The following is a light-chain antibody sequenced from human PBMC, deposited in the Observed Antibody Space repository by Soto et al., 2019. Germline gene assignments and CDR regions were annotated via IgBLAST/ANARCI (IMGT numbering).Light chain of an antibody. V-gene: IGKV3-15*01. CDR1: QSVTSN. CDR3: QQYNNWPPLT. CDR2: RAS. J-gene: IGKJ4*01. Sequence: EIVMTQSPATLSVSPGERATLSCRASQSVTSNLAWYQQKPGQAPRLLIYRASTSATGIPATFSGSGSGTEFTLTISSLQSEDFAVYYCQQYNNWPPLTFGGGTRVEIK.